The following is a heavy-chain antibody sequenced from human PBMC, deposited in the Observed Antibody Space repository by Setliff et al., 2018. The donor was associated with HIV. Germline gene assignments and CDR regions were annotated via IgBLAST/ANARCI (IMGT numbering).Heavy chain of an antibody. Sequence: ASVKVSCKASGYTLTELSMHWVRQAPGKGLEWMGGFDPEDGETIYAQKFQGRVTMTEDTSTDTAYMELSSLRSEDTAVYYCATRGPYNWNERDAFDIWGQGTMVTVSS. CDR1: GYTLTELS. CDR3: ATRGPYNWNERDAFDI. D-gene: IGHD1-20*01. V-gene: IGHV1-24*01. CDR2: FDPEDGET. J-gene: IGHJ3*02.